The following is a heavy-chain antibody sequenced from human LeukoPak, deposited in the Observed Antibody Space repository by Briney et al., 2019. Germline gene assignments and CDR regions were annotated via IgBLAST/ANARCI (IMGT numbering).Heavy chain of an antibody. D-gene: IGHD4-17*01. J-gene: IGHJ4*02. CDR1: GYTFTSYG. V-gene: IGHV1-18*01. CDR2: ISAYNGNT. Sequence: PGASVKVSCKASGYTFTSYGISWVRQAPAQGLEWMGWISAYNGNTNYAQKLQGRVTMTTDTSTSTAYMELRSLRSDDTAVYYCARDPGTRDYGDYYFDYRGQGTLVTVSS. CDR3: ARDPGTRDYGDYYFDY.